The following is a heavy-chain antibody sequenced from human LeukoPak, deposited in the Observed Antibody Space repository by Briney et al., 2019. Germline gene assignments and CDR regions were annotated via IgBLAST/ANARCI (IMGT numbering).Heavy chain of an antibody. CDR1: GVTFSSYA. CDR2: ISGSGDST. V-gene: IGHV3-23*01. CDR3: AKGWTMNKFDY. D-gene: IGHD3-22*01. J-gene: IGHJ4*02. Sequence: GRTLRLSCAASGVTFSSYAMCWVRQAPGKGEEWVSAISGSGDSTYYADSVKGRFTISRDNSKNTLYLQMNSLRAEDTAVYYCAKGWTMNKFDYWGQGTLVTVSS.